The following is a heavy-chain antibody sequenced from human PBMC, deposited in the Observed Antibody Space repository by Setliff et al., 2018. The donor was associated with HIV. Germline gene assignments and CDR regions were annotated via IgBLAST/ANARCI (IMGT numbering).Heavy chain of an antibody. Sequence: ASVKVSCKASGYTFTSYALHWVRQAPGQRLEWMGWINVGNGNTKYSQKFQVRVTITRDTSARTAYMELRSLRSEDSAVYYCARDRDNFWSGPFDYWGQGTLVTVSS. CDR2: INVGNGNT. V-gene: IGHV1-3*01. J-gene: IGHJ4*02. D-gene: IGHD3-3*01. CDR1: GYTFTSYA. CDR3: ARDRDNFWSGPFDY.